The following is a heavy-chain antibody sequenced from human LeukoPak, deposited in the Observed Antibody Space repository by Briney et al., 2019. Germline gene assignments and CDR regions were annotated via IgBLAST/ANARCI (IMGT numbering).Heavy chain of an antibody. J-gene: IGHJ6*02. D-gene: IGHD2-8*01. CDR3: AKSLYPWGYYGMDV. CDR2: ISGSGGST. V-gene: IGHV3-23*01. Sequence: PGGSLRLSCAASGFTFSSYAMSWVRQAPGKGLEWVSAISGSGGSTYYADSVKGRFTISRDNSKNTLYLQMNSLRAEDTAVYYCAKSLYPWGYYGMDVWGQGTTVTVSS. CDR1: GFTFSSYA.